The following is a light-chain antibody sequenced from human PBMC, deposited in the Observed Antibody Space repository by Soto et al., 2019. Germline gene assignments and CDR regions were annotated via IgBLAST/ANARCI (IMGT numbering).Light chain of an antibody. Sequence: DIQMTQSPSSLSASVGDRVTITCRASQSISSYLNWYQQKPGKAPKLLISAASSFQSGVPSRFSGSGSGTDFTLTISSLQPEDFATYYCHQSYSTLTFGGGTKVEIK. V-gene: IGKV1-39*01. CDR1: QSISSY. CDR2: AAS. J-gene: IGKJ4*01. CDR3: HQSYSTLT.